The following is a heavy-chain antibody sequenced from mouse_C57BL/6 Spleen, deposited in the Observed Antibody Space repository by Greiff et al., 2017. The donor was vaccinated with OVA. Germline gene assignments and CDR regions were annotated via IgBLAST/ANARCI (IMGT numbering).Heavy chain of an antibody. CDR3: ARGYYGSRQGYFDV. Sequence: VQLQQSGPELVKPGDSVKISCKASGYSFTDYFMNWVMQSHGKSLEWIGRINPYNGDTFYNQKFKGKATLTVDKSSSTAHMELRSLTSEDSAVYYCARGYYGSRQGYFDVLGTGTTVTVSS. CDR2: INPYNGDT. CDR1: GYSFTDYF. V-gene: IGHV1-20*01. J-gene: IGHJ1*03. D-gene: IGHD1-1*01.